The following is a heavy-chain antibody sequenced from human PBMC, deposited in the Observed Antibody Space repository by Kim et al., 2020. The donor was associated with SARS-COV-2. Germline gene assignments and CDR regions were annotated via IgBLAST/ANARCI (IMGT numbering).Heavy chain of an antibody. D-gene: IGHD6-13*01. V-gene: IGHV3-30*04. CDR2: IAYDGSNK. CDR3: ARDGQQQLVPYYYYGMDV. Sequence: GGSLRLSCAASGFTFSSYAMHWVRQAPGQGLEWVAVIAYDGSNKYYADSVKGRFTISRDNSKNTLYLQINSLKAEDTAVYYCARDGQQQLVPYYYYGMDVWRQETTVTLS. J-gene: IGHJ6*02. CDR1: GFTFSSYA.